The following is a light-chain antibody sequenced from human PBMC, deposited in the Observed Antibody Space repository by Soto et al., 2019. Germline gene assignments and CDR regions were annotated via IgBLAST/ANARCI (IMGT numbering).Light chain of an antibody. CDR1: QSISGS. CDR2: EAS. J-gene: IGKJ1*01. Sequence: DIQMTQSPSTLSASVGDRVTITCRASQSISGSLAWYQQKPGKAPRLLIYEASNLKSAVPSRVSGSGSGTEYTLTSSSLQPDDSASYYCQQYNGYWTFGQGTRVEIK. V-gene: IGKV1-5*03. CDR3: QQYNGYWT.